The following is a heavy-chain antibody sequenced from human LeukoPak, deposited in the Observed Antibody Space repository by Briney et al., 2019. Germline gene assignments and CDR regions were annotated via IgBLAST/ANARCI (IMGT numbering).Heavy chain of an antibody. V-gene: IGHV1-46*01. CDR1: GYTFTSYY. J-gene: IGHJ4*02. Sequence: GASVKVSCKASGYTFTSYYMHWVRQAPGQGLEWMGIINPSGGSTGYAQKFQGRVTMTRDPSTSTVYMELSSLRSEDTAVYYCVRDYYDSSGYPNFDYWGQGTLVTVSS. CDR2: INPSGGST. D-gene: IGHD3-22*01. CDR3: VRDYYDSSGYPNFDY.